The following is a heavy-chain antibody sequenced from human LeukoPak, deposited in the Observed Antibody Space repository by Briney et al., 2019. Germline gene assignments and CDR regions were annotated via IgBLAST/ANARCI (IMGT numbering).Heavy chain of an antibody. Sequence: GGSLRLSCVASGFTFSNFWMSWVRQLPGGRLEWVGSINQDGSKKYYVDSLNGRVTLSRDNARNLVFLQMNSLGADDMAVYFCVRDYVWGTSNPDYWGQGTLVTVSS. CDR3: VRDYVWGTSNPDY. CDR1: GFTFSNFW. V-gene: IGHV3-7*01. D-gene: IGHD3-16*01. CDR2: INQDGSKK. J-gene: IGHJ4*01.